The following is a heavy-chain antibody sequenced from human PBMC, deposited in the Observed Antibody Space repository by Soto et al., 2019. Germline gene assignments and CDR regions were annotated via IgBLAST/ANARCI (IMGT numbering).Heavy chain of an antibody. J-gene: IGHJ4*02. Sequence: WGSVSLSCAASGFTFISYAMHWVRQAPGKGLEWVAVISYDGSNKYYADSVKGRFTISRDNSKNTLYLQMNSLRAEDTAVYYCAKDGRIAVAAYYFDYWGQGTLVTVSS. CDR1: GFTFISYA. V-gene: IGHV3-30-3*01. CDR3: AKDGRIAVAAYYFDY. D-gene: IGHD6-19*01. CDR2: ISYDGSNK.